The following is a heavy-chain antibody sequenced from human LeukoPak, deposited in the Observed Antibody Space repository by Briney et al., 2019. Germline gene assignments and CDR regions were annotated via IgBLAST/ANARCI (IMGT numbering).Heavy chain of an antibody. CDR2: IYYSGNT. CDR3: AREGMIGHHNWFDP. J-gene: IGHJ5*02. Sequence: SETLSLTCTVSGDSISHYYFSWIRQPPGKGLEWIGYIYYSGNTNYNPPLKSRITMSVDTSKNQVSLRLRSVTAADTAVYYCAREGMIGHHNWFDPWGQGTLVSVSS. V-gene: IGHV4-59*01. CDR1: GDSISHYY. D-gene: IGHD3-22*01.